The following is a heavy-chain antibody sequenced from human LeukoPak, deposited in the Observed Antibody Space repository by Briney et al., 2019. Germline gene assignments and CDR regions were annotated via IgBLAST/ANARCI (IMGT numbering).Heavy chain of an antibody. CDR2: TSNDGNEE. Sequence: GGSLRLSCAASRLTISYYGMHWVRQAPGKGLEWVAVTSNDGNEEYYVDSVKGRFTISRDNSKNTVYLQLTSLRLDDTAVYFCVKGSDVYGHPLSPLIDRWGQGTLVIVSS. J-gene: IGHJ5*02. CDR1: RLTISYYG. CDR3: VKGSDVYGHPLSPLIDR. D-gene: IGHD3-10*01. V-gene: IGHV3-30*18.